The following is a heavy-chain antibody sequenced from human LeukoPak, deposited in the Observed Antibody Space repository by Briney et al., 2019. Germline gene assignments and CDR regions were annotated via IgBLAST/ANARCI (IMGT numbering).Heavy chain of an antibody. CDR1: GYSISSGYY. J-gene: IGHJ4*02. CDR2: IYHSGST. D-gene: IGHD5-24*01. CDR3: AVEMATIRAY. Sequence: SETLSLTCTVSGYSISSGYYWGWIRQPPGKGLEWIGSIYHSGSTYYNPSLKSRVTISVDTSKNQFSLKLSSVTAADTAVYYCAVEMATIRAYWGQGTLVTVSS. V-gene: IGHV4-38-2*02.